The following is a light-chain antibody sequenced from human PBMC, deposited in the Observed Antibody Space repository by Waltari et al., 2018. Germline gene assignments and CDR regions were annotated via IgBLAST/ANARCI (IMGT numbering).Light chain of an antibody. V-gene: IGKV3-11*01. J-gene: IGKJ4*01. CDR1: QSVNNY. Sequence: IVLPHSPATLSLSPGERATLSCRAIQSVNNYLAWYQQKPGQAPSLLIYGASNRATGIPARVSGSGSGTDFTLTISTLEPEDFAVYYCQQRRNWPLTFGGGTKVEIK. CDR2: GAS. CDR3: QQRRNWPLT.